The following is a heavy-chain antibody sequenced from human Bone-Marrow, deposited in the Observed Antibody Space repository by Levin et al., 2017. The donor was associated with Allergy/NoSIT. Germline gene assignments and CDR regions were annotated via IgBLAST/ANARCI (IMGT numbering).Heavy chain of an antibody. V-gene: IGHV1-69*06. Sequence: ASVKVSCKASGGTFSTYAISWVRQAPGQGLEWMGGIIPIFGTTNYAQKFQGRVTITADTSTSTAYIELNSLISEHTAVYYCGRCYDGDSYYYDMDGWGQGTAVTVSS. CDR3: GRCYDGDSYYYDMDG. CDR1: GGTFSTYA. D-gene: IGHD2-15*01. CDR2: IIPIFGTT. J-gene: IGHJ6*02.